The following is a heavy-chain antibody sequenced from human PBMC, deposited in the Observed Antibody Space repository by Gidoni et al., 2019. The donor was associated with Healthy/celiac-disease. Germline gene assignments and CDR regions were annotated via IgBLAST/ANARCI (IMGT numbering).Heavy chain of an antibody. CDR1: GFTFSDAS. CDR3: TTDVGDY. J-gene: IGHJ4*02. CDR2: SKSKTDGGTT. V-gene: IGHV3-15*07. Sequence: ASGFTFSDASMNWVRQAPGKGLEWVGRSKSKTDGGTTDYAPPVKGRFTISRDDSQNTLYLQMYSLKIEDTAVYYCTTDVGDYWGQGTLVTVSS. D-gene: IGHD2-15*01.